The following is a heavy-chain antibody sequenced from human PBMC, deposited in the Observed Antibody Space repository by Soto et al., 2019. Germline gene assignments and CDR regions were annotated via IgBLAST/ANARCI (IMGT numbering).Heavy chain of an antibody. D-gene: IGHD2-2*01. CDR1: GFTISNYA. V-gene: IGHV3-23*01. CDR3: AKTHCSGTNCDREVSDF. J-gene: IGHJ4*02. Sequence: GGSLRLSCADSGFTISNYAMSWVRQAPGKGLEWVSSISVSGGNTYYADSVKGRFTISRDNSKNMLYLQMNSLRAEDTAVYYCAKTHCSGTNCDREVSDFWGQGTLVTVSS. CDR2: ISVSGGNT.